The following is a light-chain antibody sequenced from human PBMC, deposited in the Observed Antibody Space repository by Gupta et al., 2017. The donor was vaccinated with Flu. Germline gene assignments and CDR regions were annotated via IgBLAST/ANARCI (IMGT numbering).Light chain of an antibody. CDR1: QKIHHY. CDR3: QQVDTWPRT. Sequence: PSLLSASIGDRVTITCRTIQKIHHYLAWYQQKAGRAPRLLIYGTSSLQSGVPSRFSGSGYGTEFTLTIDSLQPEDFATYHCQQVDTWPRTFGQGTKVDVK. J-gene: IGKJ1*01. CDR2: GTS. V-gene: IGKV1-9*01.